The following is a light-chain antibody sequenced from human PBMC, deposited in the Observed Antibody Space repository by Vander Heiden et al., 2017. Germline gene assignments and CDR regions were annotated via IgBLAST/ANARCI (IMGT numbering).Light chain of an antibody. V-gene: IGKV1-17*01. CDR2: GAS. CDR1: QDIRSY. CDR3: LQHNAYPWA. Sequence: DIQIPQSPSSLSASVGARVTITCRASQDIRSYLDWYRQKPGEVPKRLIFGASNLESGVPSRFSGSGSGTDFTLTISSLQTEDSATYYCLQHNAYPWAFGPGTKVEIK. J-gene: IGKJ1*01.